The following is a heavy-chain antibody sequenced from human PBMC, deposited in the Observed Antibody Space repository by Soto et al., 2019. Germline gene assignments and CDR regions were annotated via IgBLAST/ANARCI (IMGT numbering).Heavy chain of an antibody. D-gene: IGHD2-2*02. CDR3: ARVVGVVVPAAIGEYNWFDP. CDR1: GGSISSGGYY. V-gene: IGHV4-31*03. J-gene: IGHJ5*02. Sequence: TSETLSLTCTVSGGSISSGGYYWSWIRQHPGQGLEWIGYIYYSGSTYSNPSLKSRVTISVDTSKNQFSLKLSSVTAADTAVYYCARVVGVVVPAAIGEYNWFDPWGQGTLVTVSS. CDR2: IYYSGST.